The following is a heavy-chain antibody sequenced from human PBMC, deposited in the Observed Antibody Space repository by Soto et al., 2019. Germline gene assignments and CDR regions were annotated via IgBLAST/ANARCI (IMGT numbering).Heavy chain of an antibody. J-gene: IGHJ3*02. Sequence: SETLSLTCAVYGGSFSGYYWSWIRQPPGKGLEWIGEINHSGSTNYNPSLKSRVTISVDTSKNQFSLKLSSVTAADTAVYYCARTQGTRFGELLLAYAFDIWGQGTMVTVSS. CDR3: ARTQGTRFGELLLAYAFDI. V-gene: IGHV4-34*01. CDR2: INHSGST. D-gene: IGHD3-10*01. CDR1: GGSFSGYY.